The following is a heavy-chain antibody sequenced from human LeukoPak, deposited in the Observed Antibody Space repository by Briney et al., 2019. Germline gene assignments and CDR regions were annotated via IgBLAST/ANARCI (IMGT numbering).Heavy chain of an antibody. CDR3: AKDPDIGYCSGGSCYDFFDY. Sequence: GGSLRLSCAASGFTFSSYAMSWVHQAPGKGLEWVSAISGSGGSTYYADSVKGRFTISRDNSKNTLYLQMNSLRAEDTAVYYCAKDPDIGYCSGGSCYDFFDYWGQGTLVTVSS. CDR1: GFTFSSYA. V-gene: IGHV3-23*01. J-gene: IGHJ4*02. CDR2: ISGSGGST. D-gene: IGHD2-15*01.